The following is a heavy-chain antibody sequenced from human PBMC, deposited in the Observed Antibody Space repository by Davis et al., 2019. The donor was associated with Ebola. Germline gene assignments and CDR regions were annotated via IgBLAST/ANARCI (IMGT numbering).Heavy chain of an antibody. J-gene: IGHJ5*02. CDR3: AREWDIVVVPAAPVFDL. Sequence: MPSETLSLTCAVSGGSISSSNWWRCVRQPPGKGLEWIGEIYHSGSTNYNPSLKSRVTISVDKSRNQFSLRLNSVTAADTAVYYCAREWDIVVVPAAPVFDLWGQGTLVTVSS. CDR2: IYHSGST. CDR1: GGSISSSNW. D-gene: IGHD2-2*01. V-gene: IGHV4-4*02.